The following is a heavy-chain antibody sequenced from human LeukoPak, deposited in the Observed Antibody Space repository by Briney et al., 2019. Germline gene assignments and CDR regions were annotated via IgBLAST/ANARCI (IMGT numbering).Heavy chain of an antibody. J-gene: IGHJ3*02. V-gene: IGHV3-9*01. CDR2: ISWNSGTI. D-gene: IGHD5-18*01. CDR1: GSTFDDYA. CDR3: VRGYSYGFDI. Sequence: GRSLRLSCAASGSTFDDYAMHWVRQGPGKGLGWVSGISWNSGTIGYADSVRGRFTISRDNAKNSLYLQMNSLRPEDTALYYCVRGYSYGFDIWGQGTTVTVSS.